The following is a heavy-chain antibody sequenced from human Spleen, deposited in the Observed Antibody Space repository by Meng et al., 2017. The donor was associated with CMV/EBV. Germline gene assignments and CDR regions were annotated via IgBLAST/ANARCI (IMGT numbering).Heavy chain of an antibody. V-gene: IGHV1-46*01. D-gene: IGHD6-19*01. Sequence: ASVKVSCKASGYTFISYGTSWVRQAPGQGLEWMGMINPSGGSATYAQKFQGRVTMDRDTSTSTVYMELSSLKSEDTAMYYCAKEGAVTGFLYNYFGMDVWGQGTTVTVSS. CDR1: GYTFISYG. J-gene: IGHJ6*02. CDR2: INPSGGSA. CDR3: AKEGAVTGFLYNYFGMDV.